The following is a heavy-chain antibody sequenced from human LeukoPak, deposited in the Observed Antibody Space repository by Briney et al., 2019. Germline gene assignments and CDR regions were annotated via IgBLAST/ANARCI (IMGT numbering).Heavy chain of an antibody. Sequence: GGSLRLSCAASGFTFNYAWMHWVRQAPGKGLEWVGRIRSKTDGETTDYAAPVKGRFTISRDDSKNTLFLRLNSLKTEDTAVYYCVTDHVGYCGQGTLVTVSS. CDR3: VTDHVGY. CDR2: IRSKTDGETT. V-gene: IGHV3-15*01. CDR1: GFTFNYAW. J-gene: IGHJ4*02.